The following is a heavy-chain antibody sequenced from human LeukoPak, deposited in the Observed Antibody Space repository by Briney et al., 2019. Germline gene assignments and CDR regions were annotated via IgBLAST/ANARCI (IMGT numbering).Heavy chain of an antibody. CDR2: ISSSSSTI. D-gene: IGHD3-10*01. Sequence: GGSLRLSCAASGFTFSSYSMNWVRQAPGKGLEWVSYISSSSSTIYYADSVKGRFTISRDNAKNSLYLQMNSLRDEDTAVYYCARRQPPYYGSGSYYFDYWGQGTLVTVSS. CDR3: ARRQPPYYGSGSYYFDY. CDR1: GFTFSSYS. V-gene: IGHV3-48*02. J-gene: IGHJ4*02.